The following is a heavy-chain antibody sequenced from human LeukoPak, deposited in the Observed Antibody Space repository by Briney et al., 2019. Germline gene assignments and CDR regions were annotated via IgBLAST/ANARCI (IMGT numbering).Heavy chain of an antibody. J-gene: IGHJ3*02. CDR1: GFTFSSYD. CDR2: IGTAGDT. D-gene: IGHD4-17*01. V-gene: IGHV3-13*01. CDR3: ARDTAAVTTHDAFDI. Sequence: GGSLRLSCAASGFTFSSYDMHWVRQATGKGLEWVSAIGTAGDTYYPGSVKGRFTISRDNSKNTLYLQMNSLRAEDTAVYYCARDTAAVTTHDAFDIWGQGTMVTVSS.